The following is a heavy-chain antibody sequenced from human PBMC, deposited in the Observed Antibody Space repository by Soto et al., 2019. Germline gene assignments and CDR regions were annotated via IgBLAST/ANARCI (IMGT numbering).Heavy chain of an antibody. V-gene: IGHV3-23*01. CDR2: ISYSGGST. Sequence: PGGSLRLSCAASGFTFSSYAMSWVRQAPGKGLEWVSSISYSGGSTYYADSVKGRFTISRDNFKSTLYLQMNSLRAEDTAVYYCAKVPTGEMATVFQAFDIWGQGTMVTVSS. D-gene: IGHD4-4*01. CDR1: GFTFSSYA. CDR3: AKVPTGEMATVFQAFDI. J-gene: IGHJ3*02.